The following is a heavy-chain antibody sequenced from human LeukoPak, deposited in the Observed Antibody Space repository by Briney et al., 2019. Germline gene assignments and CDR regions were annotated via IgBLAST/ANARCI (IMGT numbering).Heavy chain of an antibody. J-gene: IGHJ4*02. V-gene: IGHV3-64*01. D-gene: IGHD1-26*01. Sequence: GGSLRLSCAASGFTFSSYAMHWVRQAPGKGLEYVSAITSNGDKTYYGNSVKGRFTISRDNSKNTLYLQMGSLSIEDVAVCYCARGGATTLFDYWGQGTLVTVSS. CDR2: ITSNGDKT. CDR1: GFTFSSYA. CDR3: ARGGATTLFDY.